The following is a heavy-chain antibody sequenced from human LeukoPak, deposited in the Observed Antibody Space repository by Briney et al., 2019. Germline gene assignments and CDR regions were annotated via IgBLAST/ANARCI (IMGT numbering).Heavy chain of an antibody. CDR2: IYYSGST. D-gene: IGHD3-3*01. V-gene: IGHV4-59*01. CDR1: GGSISSYY. CDR3: ARASRRKDYDFWSSYWLGMDV. J-gene: IGHJ6*02. Sequence: PSETLSLTCTVSGGSISSYYWSWIRQPPGKGLEWIGYIYYSGSTNYNPSLKSRVTISVDTSKNQFSLKLSSVTAADTAVYYCARASRRKDYDFWSSYWLGMDVWGQGTTVTVSS.